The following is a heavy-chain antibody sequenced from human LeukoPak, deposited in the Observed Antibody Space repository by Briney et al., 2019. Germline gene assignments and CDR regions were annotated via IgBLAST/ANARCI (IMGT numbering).Heavy chain of an antibody. J-gene: IGHJ4*02. CDR1: GYTFTDYH. D-gene: IGHD4-17*01. CDR2: ISPNSGGT. CDR3: ARDTRTDAIVTTGNY. Sequence: GASVKVSCKASGYTFTDYHMHWVRQAAGQGLEWMGRISPNSGGTNYAQKFQGRVTVTSDTSISTAYMELSRLRSDDTAVYYCARDTRTDAIVTTGNYWGQGTLVTVSS. V-gene: IGHV1-2*06.